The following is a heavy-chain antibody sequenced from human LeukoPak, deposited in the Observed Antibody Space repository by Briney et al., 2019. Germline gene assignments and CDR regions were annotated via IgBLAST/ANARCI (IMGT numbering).Heavy chain of an antibody. Sequence: GGSLRLSCAASGFAFNTYSMNWVRQAPGKGLEWVSSITSSSTTKYYADSVKGRFTISRDNAKNSLYPQMNSLRDEDTAVYYCVRDAAYSAFNMWGQGTMVTVSS. CDR3: VRDAAYSAFNM. D-gene: IGHD4-11*01. V-gene: IGHV3-48*02. CDR1: GFAFNTYS. CDR2: ITSSSTTK. J-gene: IGHJ3*02.